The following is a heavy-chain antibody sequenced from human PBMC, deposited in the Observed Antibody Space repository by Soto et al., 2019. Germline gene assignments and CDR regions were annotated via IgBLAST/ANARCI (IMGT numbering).Heavy chain of an antibody. J-gene: IGHJ4*02. D-gene: IGHD3-22*01. CDR2: ISGSGGST. Sequence: EVQLLESGGGLVQPGGPLRLSCAASGFTFSSYAMSWVRQAPGKGLEWVSAISGSGGSTYYADSVKGRFTISRDNSKNTLYLQMNSLRAEDTAVYYCAKRGRYYYDTSGYGYWGQGTLVTVSS. V-gene: IGHV3-23*01. CDR3: AKRGRYYYDTSGYGY. CDR1: GFTFSSYA.